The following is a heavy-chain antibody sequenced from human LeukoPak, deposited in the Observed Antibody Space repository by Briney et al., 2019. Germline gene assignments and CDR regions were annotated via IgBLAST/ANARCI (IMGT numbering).Heavy chain of an antibody. CDR3: ARDQALYFSYGDY. V-gene: IGHV3-33*01. CDR2: IFYDGSKQ. Sequence: GGSLRLSCAASGFTFSNYGMHWVRQAPGKGLEWLAAIFYDGSKQHYADTVKGRFIISRDNSKNTVYLQVNSLTAQDTAVYYCARDQALYFSYGDYWGQGTLVTVSS. CDR1: GFTFSNYG. D-gene: IGHD2/OR15-2a*01. J-gene: IGHJ4*02.